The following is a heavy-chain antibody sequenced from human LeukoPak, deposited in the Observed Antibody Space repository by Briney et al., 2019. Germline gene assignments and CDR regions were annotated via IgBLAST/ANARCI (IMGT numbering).Heavy chain of an antibody. Sequence: GGSLRLSCAASGFTFRSFWMSLVRQAPERGLEWVANIKQDGSETYYVDSVKGRFTISGDNAKNSLHLQMNSLRADDTAVYYCAKMAGGSSGWYEYYFDYWGQGALVAVSS. J-gene: IGHJ4*02. CDR3: AKMAGGSSGWYEYYFDY. CDR2: IKQDGSET. CDR1: GFTFRSFW. V-gene: IGHV3-7*01. D-gene: IGHD6-19*01.